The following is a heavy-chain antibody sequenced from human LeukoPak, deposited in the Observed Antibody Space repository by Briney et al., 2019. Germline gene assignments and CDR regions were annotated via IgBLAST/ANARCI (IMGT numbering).Heavy chain of an antibody. CDR2: IHYSGKV. V-gene: IGHV4-39*01. CDR1: GGSLRSSGHW. J-gene: IGHJ4*02. CDR3: ARQSGDQSSAWYFDA. D-gene: IGHD6-19*01. Sequence: TETLSLTCTVSGGSLRSSGHWWVWIRQPPGKGLEWIGSIHYSGKVYYNPSLKSRVTTSVDTSTDQFSLRLSSATAADTAIYYCARQSGDQSSAWYFDAWGQGTLVTVSS.